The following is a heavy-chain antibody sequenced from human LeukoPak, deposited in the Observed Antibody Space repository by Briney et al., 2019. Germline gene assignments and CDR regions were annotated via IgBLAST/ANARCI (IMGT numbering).Heavy chain of an antibody. D-gene: IGHD3-22*01. CDR2: ISAYNGST. CDR1: GYTFTSYG. CDR3: AITYYYDSSGYYPITDAFDI. Sequence: ASVKVSCKASGYTFTSYGISWVRQAPGQGLEWMGWISAYNGSTNYAQKLQGRVTMTTDTSTSTAYMELRSLRSDDTAVYYCAITYYYDSSGYYPITDAFDIWGQGTMVTVSS. J-gene: IGHJ3*02. V-gene: IGHV1-18*01.